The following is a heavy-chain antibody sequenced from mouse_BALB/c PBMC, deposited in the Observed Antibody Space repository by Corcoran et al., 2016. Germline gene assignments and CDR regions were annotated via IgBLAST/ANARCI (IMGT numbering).Heavy chain of an antibody. CDR2: INPYNDGT. CDR3: ARWGPITTVAPFDY. Sequence: EVQLQQSGPELVKPGASVKMSCKASGYTFTSYVMHWVKQKPGQGLEWIGYINPYNDGTKYNEKFKGKATLTSDKSSSTAYMELSSLTSEDSAVYDCARWGPITTVAPFDYWGQGTTLTVSS. CDR1: GYTFTSYV. J-gene: IGHJ2*01. V-gene: IGHV1S136*01. D-gene: IGHD1-1*01.